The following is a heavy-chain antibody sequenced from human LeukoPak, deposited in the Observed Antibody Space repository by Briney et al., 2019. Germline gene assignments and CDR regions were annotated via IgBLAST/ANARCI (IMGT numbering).Heavy chain of an antibody. J-gene: IGHJ4*02. D-gene: IGHD3-10*01. CDR1: GFTFSTYS. CDR3: ARGARGSGTASDY. V-gene: IGHV3-21*01. Sequence: GGSLRLSCATSGFTFSTYSMNWVRQAPGKGLEWVSSISSSSIYIYYADSVKGRFTISRDNAKNSLYLQMNSLRAEDTAVYYCARGARGSGTASDYWGQGTLVTVSS. CDR2: ISSSSIYI.